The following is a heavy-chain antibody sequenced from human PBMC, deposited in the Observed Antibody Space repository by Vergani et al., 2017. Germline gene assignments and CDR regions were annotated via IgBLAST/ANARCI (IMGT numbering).Heavy chain of an antibody. V-gene: IGHV3-21*01. CDR3: AADGGYGENYFDY. D-gene: IGHD3-10*01. J-gene: IGHJ4*02. CDR2: ISSSSNYR. Sequence: EVQLVESGGGLVKPGGSLRLSCAASGFTFSSYSMNWVRQAPGKGLEWVSSISSSSNYRYYADSEKGRFTISRDNAKNALYLQMNSLRADDTAVYYCAADGGYGENYFDYWGQGTLVTVSS. CDR1: GFTFSSYS.